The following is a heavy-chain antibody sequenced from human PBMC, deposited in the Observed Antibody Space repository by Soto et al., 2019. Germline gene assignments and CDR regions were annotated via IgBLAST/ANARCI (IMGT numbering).Heavy chain of an antibody. CDR2: FFIGGNT. Sequence: SETLSLTCTVSGGSISSSTYYWGWMRQPPGKGLEWIASFFIGGNTYYNPSLLSRVTISVDTSKNEFSLRLGSVTAADTAVYYCARLNGYCISTNCHGYYGMDVWGQGTTVTVSS. V-gene: IGHV4-39*01. D-gene: IGHD2-2*03. CDR3: ARLNGYCISTNCHGYYGMDV. J-gene: IGHJ6*02. CDR1: GGSISSSTYY.